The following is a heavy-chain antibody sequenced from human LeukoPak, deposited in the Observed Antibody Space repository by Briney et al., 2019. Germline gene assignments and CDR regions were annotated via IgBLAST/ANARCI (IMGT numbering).Heavy chain of an antibody. CDR1: GYTFTRYA. J-gene: IGHJ4*02. D-gene: IGHD4-17*01. Sequence: GASVKVSCKASGYTFTRYAINWLRQAPGQGLEWMGWISAYNGNTNYAQRLQGRVTMTTDTSTSTAYMELRSLRSDDTAVYYCARDRDYGDYNTQDLFVYWGQGTLVTVSS. V-gene: IGHV1-18*01. CDR2: ISAYNGNT. CDR3: ARDRDYGDYNTQDLFVY.